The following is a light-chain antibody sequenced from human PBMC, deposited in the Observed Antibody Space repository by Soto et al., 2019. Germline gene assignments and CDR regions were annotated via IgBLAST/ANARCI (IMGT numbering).Light chain of an antibody. J-gene: IGKJ4*01. CDR2: AAS. Sequence: DMRMTHAPCSGCASVGHRVTITCRASQGISSWSAWYQQKPGKSPKLLIYAASSLQSGVPSRFSGSGSGIDITLTVSDLRLQYLPTCYCQQANNFALTFGGGTKVDIK. CDR1: QGISSW. CDR3: QQANNFALT. V-gene: IGKV1-12*01.